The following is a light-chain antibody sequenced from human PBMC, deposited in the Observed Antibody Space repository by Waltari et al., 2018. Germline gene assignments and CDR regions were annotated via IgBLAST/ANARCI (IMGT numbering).Light chain of an antibody. Sequence: QSALTQPASVSGSPGQSITISCTGTSSDVGGYNYVSWYQQHPGKAPKRMIYEVSNRPSGVSNRFSGSKSGNTASLTISGLQAEDEADYYCSSYTSSSTAVVFGGGTKLTVL. V-gene: IGLV2-14*01. CDR2: EVS. CDR3: SSYTSSSTAVV. CDR1: SSDVGGYNY. J-gene: IGLJ2*01.